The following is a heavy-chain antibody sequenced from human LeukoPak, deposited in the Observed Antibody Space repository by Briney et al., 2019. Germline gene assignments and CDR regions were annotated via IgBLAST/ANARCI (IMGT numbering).Heavy chain of an antibody. CDR2: IHYTGST. CDR1: GGSIRSYY. Sequence: PSETLSLTCTVSGGSIRSYYWSWIRQPPGKGLEWSGYIHYTGSTNYNPSLKSRGTISVDTSKNQFSLQLSSVTATDTAVYFCARHSSSWYPDYWGQGTLVTVSS. J-gene: IGHJ4*02. D-gene: IGHD6-13*01. V-gene: IGHV4-59*08. CDR3: ARHSSSWYPDY.